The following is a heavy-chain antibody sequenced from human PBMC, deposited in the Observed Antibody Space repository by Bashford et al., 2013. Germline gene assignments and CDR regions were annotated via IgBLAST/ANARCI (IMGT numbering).Heavy chain of an antibody. CDR1: GGSISSGGYY. D-gene: IGHD1-26*01. J-gene: IGHJ6*02. CDR3: ASGGRHYYNAMDV. V-gene: IGHV4-61*09. Sequence: SETLSLTCSVSGGSISSGGYYWSWIRQPAGKGLEWIGHISPSGSTNYNPSLKSRATISVDTSKSQFSLKLTSVTAADTAVYYCASGGRHYYNAMDVWGQGTTVTVSS. CDR2: ISPSGST.